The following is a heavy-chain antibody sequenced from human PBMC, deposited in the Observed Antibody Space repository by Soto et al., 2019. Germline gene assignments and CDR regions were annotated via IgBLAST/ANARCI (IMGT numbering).Heavy chain of an antibody. V-gene: IGHV6-1*01. CDR3: AKGDNLGPKTGYAFDP. CDR1: GDSVSSNTAS. J-gene: IGHJ5*02. Sequence: SQTLSLTCAISGDSVSSNTASSNWIRQSPSRGLEWLGRTYFRSKWYNDYPVSVKSRIIINPDTSNNQFSLQLNSVTPEDTAVYFCAKGDNLGPKTGYAFDPWGQGIMVTVSS. D-gene: IGHD5-12*01. CDR2: TYFRSKWYN.